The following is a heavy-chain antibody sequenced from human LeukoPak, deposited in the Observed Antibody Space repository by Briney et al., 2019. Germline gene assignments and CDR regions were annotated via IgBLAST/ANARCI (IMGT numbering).Heavy chain of an antibody. CDR1: GYRFTSYG. Sequence: GASVKVSCKASGYRFTSYGISWVRQAPGQGLEWMGWISAYNGNTNYAQKLQGRVTMTTDTSTSTAYMELRSLRSDDTAVYYRARGGDGDILTGLVFDYWGQGTLATVSS. D-gene: IGHD3-9*01. V-gene: IGHV1-18*01. J-gene: IGHJ4*02. CDR3: ARGGDGDILTGLVFDY. CDR2: ISAYNGNT.